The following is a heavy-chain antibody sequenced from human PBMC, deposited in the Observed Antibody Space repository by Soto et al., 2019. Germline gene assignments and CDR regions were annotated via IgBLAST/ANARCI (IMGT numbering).Heavy chain of an antibody. CDR2: IIPMYGPA. V-gene: IGHV1-69*01. Sequence: QVPLVQSGAEVKKPGSSVTVSCKASGGTFSSYAIHWVRQAPVQGLEWMGGIIPMYGPAKYAQRFQGRVTITADESTTTVYMELTSLTSQDTAVYYCARVTSMGRGVIDSWFDPWGHGTLVTVSS. CDR3: ARVTSMGRGVIDSWFDP. J-gene: IGHJ5*02. D-gene: IGHD3-10*01. CDR1: GGTFSSYA.